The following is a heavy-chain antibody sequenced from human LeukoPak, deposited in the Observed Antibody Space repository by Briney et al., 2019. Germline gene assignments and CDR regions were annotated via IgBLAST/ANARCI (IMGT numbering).Heavy chain of an antibody. Sequence: SVKVSCKASGYTFTNYGISWVRQAPGQGLEWMGRIIPIFGTANYAQKFQGRVTITTDESTSTAYMELSSLRSEDTAVYYCARDPPGYYYYMDVWGKGTTVTVSS. CDR2: IIPIFGTA. CDR3: ARDPPGYYYYMDV. J-gene: IGHJ6*03. CDR1: GYTFTNYG. V-gene: IGHV1-69*05.